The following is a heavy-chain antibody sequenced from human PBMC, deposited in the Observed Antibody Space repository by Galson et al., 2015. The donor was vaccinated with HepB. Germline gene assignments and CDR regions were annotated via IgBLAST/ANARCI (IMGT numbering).Heavy chain of an antibody. J-gene: IGHJ3*02. D-gene: IGHD6-19*01. CDR1: GFTFSSYS. Sequence: SLRLSCAASGFTFSSYSMNWVRQAPGKGLEWVSSISSSSSYIYYADSVKGRFTISRDNAKNSLYLQMNSLRAEDTAVYYCARGVAVAGTRGAFDIWGQGTMVTVSS. V-gene: IGHV3-21*01. CDR2: ISSSSSYI. CDR3: ARGVAVAGTRGAFDI.